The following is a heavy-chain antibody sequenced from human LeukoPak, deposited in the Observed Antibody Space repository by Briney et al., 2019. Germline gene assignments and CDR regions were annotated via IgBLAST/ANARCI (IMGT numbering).Heavy chain of an antibody. CDR1: GYTFTSYA. CDR3: ARRPSYSSQALDY. J-gene: IGHJ4*02. Sequence: SVKVSCKASGYTFTSYAIRWVRPAPGQGLEWMGGIIPIFGTANYAQKFQGRVTITADESTSTAYMELSSLRSEDTAVYYCARRPSYSSQALDYWGQGTLVTVSS. D-gene: IGHD1-26*01. V-gene: IGHV1-69*13. CDR2: IIPIFGTA.